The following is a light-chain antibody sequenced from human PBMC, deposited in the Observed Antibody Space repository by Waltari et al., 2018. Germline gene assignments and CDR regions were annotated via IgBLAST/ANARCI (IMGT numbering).Light chain of an antibody. J-gene: IGLJ2*01. Sequence: QSALTQPASVSGSPGQSITISCTGTSSDVGGYNYVSWYHQHPGKAPRRVISYVSNLPSGLSNRFSVSKSGKTATLTNSGVQAEDEADYYCSSYTSSSTLVFGGGTKLTVL. CDR3: SSYTSSSTLV. V-gene: IGLV2-14*03. CDR1: SSDVGGYNY. CDR2: YVS.